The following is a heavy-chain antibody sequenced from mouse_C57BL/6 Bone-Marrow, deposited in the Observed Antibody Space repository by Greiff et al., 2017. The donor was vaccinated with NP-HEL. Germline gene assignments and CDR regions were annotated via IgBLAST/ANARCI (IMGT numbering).Heavy chain of an antibody. D-gene: IGHD2-1*01. CDR2: ISNGGGST. J-gene: IGHJ2*01. CDR3: ARLRYYGNSHFDY. CDR1: GFTFSDYY. Sequence: EVQRVESGGGLVQPGGSLKLSCAASGFTFSDYYMYWVRQTPEKRLEWVAYISNGGGSTYYPDTVKGRFTISRDNAKNTLYLQMSRLKSEDTAMYYCARLRYYGNSHFDYWGQGTTLTVSS. V-gene: IGHV5-12*01.